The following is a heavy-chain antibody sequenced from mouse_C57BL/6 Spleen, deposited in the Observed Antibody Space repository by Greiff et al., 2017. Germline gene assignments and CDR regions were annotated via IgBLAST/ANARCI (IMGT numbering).Heavy chain of an antibody. CDR1: GYTFTSYW. Sequence: QVQLQQPGAELVKPGASVKLSCKASGYTFTSYWMHWVKQRPGQGLEWIGMIHPNSGSTNTNEKFKSKATLTVDKSSSTAYMQLSSLTSEDSAVYYCAREISEGYAMDYWGQGTSVTVSS. CDR2: IHPNSGST. V-gene: IGHV1-64*01. CDR3: AREISEGYAMDY. J-gene: IGHJ4*01.